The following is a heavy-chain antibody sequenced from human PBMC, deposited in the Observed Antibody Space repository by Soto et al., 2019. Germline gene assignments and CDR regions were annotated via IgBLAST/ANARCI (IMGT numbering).Heavy chain of an antibody. CDR2: IYYSGST. Sequence: ASETLSLTCTVSGGSISSYYWSWIRQPPGKGLEWIGYIYYSGSTNYNPSLKSRVTISVDTSKNQFSLKLSSVTAADTAVYYCARVILGSVNWFDPWGQGTLVTVPQ. J-gene: IGHJ5*02. D-gene: IGHD7-27*01. CDR3: ARVILGSVNWFDP. V-gene: IGHV4-59*01. CDR1: GGSISSYY.